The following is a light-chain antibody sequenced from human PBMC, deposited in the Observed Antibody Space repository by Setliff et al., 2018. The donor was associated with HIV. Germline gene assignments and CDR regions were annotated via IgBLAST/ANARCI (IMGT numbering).Light chain of an antibody. J-gene: IGLJ1*01. Sequence: QSVLTQPPSVSGAPGQRVTISCTGSSSNIGAGFDVHWYQQLPGTAPKLLIYTRPSGVPDRFSGSKSGTSASLAITGLQAEDEADYYCQSYDSSLSGFVFGTGTKVTVL. CDR1: SSNIGAGFD. CDR3: QSYDSSLSGFV. V-gene: IGLV1-40*01.